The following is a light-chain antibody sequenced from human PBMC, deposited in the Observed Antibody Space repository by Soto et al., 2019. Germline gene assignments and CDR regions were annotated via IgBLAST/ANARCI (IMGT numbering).Light chain of an antibody. Sequence: QPVLTQPPSASASLGASVRLTCTLNSGHSSYAIAWHQQQPEKGPQYLMKINSDGSHSKGGGIPDRFSGSSSGAERYLTISSLQSVDEADYYCQAWGTGMVFGGGTKLTVL. J-gene: IGLJ2*01. CDR1: SGHSSYA. CDR3: QAWGTGMV. V-gene: IGLV4-69*01. CDR2: INSDGSH.